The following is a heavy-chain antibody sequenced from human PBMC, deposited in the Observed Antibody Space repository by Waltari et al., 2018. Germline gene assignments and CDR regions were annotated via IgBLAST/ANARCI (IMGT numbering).Heavy chain of an antibody. V-gene: IGHV4-38-2*01. CDR3: ARSVMTTVTTGGWFDP. J-gene: IGHJ5*02. D-gene: IGHD4-17*01. Sequence: QVQLQESGPGLVKPSETLSLTCAVSGYSISSGYYWGWIRQPPGKGLEWIGSIYHSGSTYYNPSLKSRVTISVDTSKNQCSLKLSSVTAADTAVYYCARSVMTTVTTGGWFDPWGQGTLVTVSS. CDR2: IYHSGST. CDR1: GYSISSGYY.